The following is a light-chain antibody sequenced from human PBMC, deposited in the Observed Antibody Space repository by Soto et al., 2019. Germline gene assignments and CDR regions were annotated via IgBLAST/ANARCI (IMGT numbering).Light chain of an antibody. J-gene: IGKJ5*01. CDR1: QSVSSNY. V-gene: IGKV3-20*01. Sequence: EIVLTQSPGTLSLSPGERATLSCRASQSVSSNYLAWYQQKPGQAPWLLMYGASSRATGIPDRFSGSGSGTDFTLTISRLEPEDFAVYYCQQYGSSPLFGQGTRLEIK. CDR3: QQYGSSPL. CDR2: GAS.